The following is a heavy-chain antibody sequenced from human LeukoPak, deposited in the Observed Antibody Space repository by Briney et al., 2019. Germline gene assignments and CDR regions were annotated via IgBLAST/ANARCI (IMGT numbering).Heavy chain of an antibody. CDR1: GATFGNYA. Sequence: SVKVSCKASGATFGNYAISWVRQAPGQGLEWMGAIIPISGTANYAQKFQGRITITTDESTSTAYMELSSLGSEDTAVYYCARTQWLVDYYYYYYMDVWGKGTTVTVSS. J-gene: IGHJ6*03. V-gene: IGHV1-69*05. CDR2: IIPISGTA. D-gene: IGHD6-19*01. CDR3: ARTQWLVDYYYYYYMDV.